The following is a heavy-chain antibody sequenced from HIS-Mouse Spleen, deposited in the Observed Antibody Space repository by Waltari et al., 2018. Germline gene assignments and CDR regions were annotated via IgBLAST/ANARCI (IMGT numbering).Heavy chain of an antibody. CDR3: AREIPYSSSWYDWYFDL. V-gene: IGHV4-39*07. CDR1: GGSISSSSYY. Sequence: QLQLQESGPGLVKPSETLSLTCTVSGGSISSSSYYWGWIRQPPGKGREWIGSIYYSGRTYYNPSLKSLVTIAVDTAKNQFSLKLSSVTAADTAVYYCAREIPYSSSWYDWYFDLWGRGTLVTVSS. D-gene: IGHD6-13*01. J-gene: IGHJ2*01. CDR2: IYYSGRT.